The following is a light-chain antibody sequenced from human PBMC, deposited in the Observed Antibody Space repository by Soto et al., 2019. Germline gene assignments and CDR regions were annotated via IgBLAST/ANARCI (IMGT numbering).Light chain of an antibody. CDR2: RNN. CDR3: AAWDAGVSGPA. J-gene: IGLJ2*01. Sequence: QSVLTQPPSASGTPGQRVTISCSGSSSNIGSKYVYWYQQLQGTAPKLLMYRNNQRPSGVPDRFSGSKSGTSASLAISGVRSEDEADYYCAAWDAGVSGPAFGGGTKVTVL. CDR1: SSNIGSKY. V-gene: IGLV1-47*01.